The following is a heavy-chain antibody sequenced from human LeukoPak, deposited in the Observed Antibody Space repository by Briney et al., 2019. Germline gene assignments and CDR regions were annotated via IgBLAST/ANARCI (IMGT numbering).Heavy chain of an antibody. CDR2: IIPIFGTA. J-gene: IGHJ4*02. CDR3: ARVAGSLPDYFDY. Sequence: SVKVSCKASGGTFSSYAISWVRQAPGQGLEWMGGIIPIFGTANYAQKFQGRVTITADESTSTAYMELSSLRSEDTAVYYCARVAGSLPDYFDYWGQGTLVTVSS. D-gene: IGHD6-13*01. V-gene: IGHV1-69*13. CDR1: GGTFSSYA.